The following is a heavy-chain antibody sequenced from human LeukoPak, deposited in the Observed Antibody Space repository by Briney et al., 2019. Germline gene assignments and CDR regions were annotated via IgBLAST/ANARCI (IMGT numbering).Heavy chain of an antibody. CDR3: ARERNFYYYDY. CDR1: GFTFNDYT. V-gene: IGHV3-21*01. Sequence: GGSLRLSCAASGFTFNDYTMTWIRQAPGKGLEWVSSITGDCNYIFYADSVKGRFTISRDNAQNSLFLELNSLRGEDTAVYYCARERNFYYYDYWGQGALVTVSS. J-gene: IGHJ4*02. CDR2: ITGDCNYI. D-gene: IGHD3-3*01.